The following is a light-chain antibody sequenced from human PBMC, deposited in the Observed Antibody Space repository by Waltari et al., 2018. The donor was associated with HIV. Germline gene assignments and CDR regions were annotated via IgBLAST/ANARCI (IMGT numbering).Light chain of an antibody. Sequence: IQLTQSPSFLSASVRERVTITCRASQDISSYLAWYQQKPGEAPKLLIYAASTLQSGVPSRFSGRGSGTEFTLTINSLQPEDFATYFCQHLNSFPITFGQGTRLEIK. CDR3: QHLNSFPIT. CDR1: QDISSY. CDR2: AAS. V-gene: IGKV1-9*01. J-gene: IGKJ5*01.